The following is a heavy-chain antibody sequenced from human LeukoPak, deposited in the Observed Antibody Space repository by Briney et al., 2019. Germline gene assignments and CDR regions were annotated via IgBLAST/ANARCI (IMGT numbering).Heavy chain of an antibody. Sequence: WETLSLTCTVSGGSISSYYWSWMRQPPGKGLEWIGYIYYSGSTNYNPSLKSRVTISLDTSKNQFSLKLSSVTAVDTAVYYCARLDSSGYYSNAFDIWGQGTMVTVSS. D-gene: IGHD3-22*01. V-gene: IGHV4-59*01. J-gene: IGHJ3*02. CDR3: ARLDSSGYYSNAFDI. CDR1: GGSISSYY. CDR2: IYYSGST.